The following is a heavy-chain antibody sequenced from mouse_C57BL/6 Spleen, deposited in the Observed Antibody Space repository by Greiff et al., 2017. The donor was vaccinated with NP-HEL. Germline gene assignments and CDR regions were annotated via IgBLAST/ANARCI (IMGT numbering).Heavy chain of an antibody. D-gene: IGHD2-5*01. V-gene: IGHV5-4*01. CDR2: ISDGGSYT. J-gene: IGHJ3*01. Sequence: EVQGVESGGGLVKPGGSLKLSCAASGFTFSSYAMSWVRQTPEKRLEWVATISDGGSYTYYPDNVKGRFTISRDNAKNNLYLQMSHLKSEDTAMYYCARDDDYSNPWFAYWGQGTLVTVSA. CDR3: ARDDDYSNPWFAY. CDR1: GFTFSSYA.